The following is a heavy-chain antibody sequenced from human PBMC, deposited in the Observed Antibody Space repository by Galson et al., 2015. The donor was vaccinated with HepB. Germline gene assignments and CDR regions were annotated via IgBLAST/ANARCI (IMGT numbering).Heavy chain of an antibody. Sequence: ETLSLTCTVSGGSINSYYWSWIRQPAGKGPEWIGRIYSTGSTNYNPSIKSRVTMSVDTSKKQFSLKLSSVTAADTAIYYCTRDTFYYGSATFDYWGQGILVPVSS. V-gene: IGHV4-4*07. CDR3: TRDTFYYGSATFDY. CDR1: GGSINSYY. CDR2: IYSTGST. D-gene: IGHD3-10*01. J-gene: IGHJ4*02.